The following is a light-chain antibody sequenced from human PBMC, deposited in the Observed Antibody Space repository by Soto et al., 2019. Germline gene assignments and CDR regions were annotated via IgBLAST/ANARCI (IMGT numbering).Light chain of an antibody. Sequence: DIQMIQSPSSLSASVGDRVTITCRADRSISMYLNWYQQQPGKAPKLLISATSSLQSGVSSRFSGSGSGTDFTLTVSSLRPEDFATYYCQQTYSTPTFGQGTKVDIK. CDR2: ATS. J-gene: IGKJ1*01. CDR1: RSISMY. CDR3: QQTYSTPT. V-gene: IGKV1-39*01.